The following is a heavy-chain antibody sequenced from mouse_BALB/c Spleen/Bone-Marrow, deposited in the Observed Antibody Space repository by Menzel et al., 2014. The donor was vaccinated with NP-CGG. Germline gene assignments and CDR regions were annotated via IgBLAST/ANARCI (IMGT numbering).Heavy chain of an antibody. CDR2: IWSGGST. Sequence: VNLVDSGPGLVQPSQSLSITCTVSGFSLTSYGVHWVRQSPGKGLEWLGVIWSGGSTDYNAAFISRLSISKDNSKSQVFFKMNSLQANDTAIYYCARKGYYRYDESAMDYWGQGTSVTVSS. CDR1: GFSLTSYG. D-gene: IGHD2-14*01. J-gene: IGHJ4*01. V-gene: IGHV2-2*02. CDR3: ARKGYYRYDESAMDY.